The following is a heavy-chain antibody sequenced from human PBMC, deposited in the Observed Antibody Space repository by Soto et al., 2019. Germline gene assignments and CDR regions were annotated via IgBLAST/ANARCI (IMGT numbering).Heavy chain of an antibody. J-gene: IGHJ4*02. CDR3: ARLVRDGYTHECHRYLDY. D-gene: IGHD5-12*01. Sequence: LPLTCTVSGGSLSSYYWSWIRQPPGKGLERIGYLYYSGSTNYNPSLKSRVTISVDTSKNQFSLKLSSVTAADTAVYYCARLVRDGYTHECHRYLDYGDQGTLGAASS. CDR2: LYYSGST. V-gene: IGHV4-59*12. CDR1: GGSLSSYY.